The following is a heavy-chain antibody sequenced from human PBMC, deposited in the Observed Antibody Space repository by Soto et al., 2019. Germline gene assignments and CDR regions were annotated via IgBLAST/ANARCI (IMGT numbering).Heavy chain of an antibody. J-gene: IGHJ3*02. V-gene: IGHV1-8*01. D-gene: IGHD5-18*01. CDR2: MNPNSGNT. CDR3: ARQNTAMVDHDAFDI. CDR1: GYTFTSYD. Sequence: ASVKVSCKASGYTFTSYDINWVRQATGQGLEWMGWMNPNSGNTGYAQKFQGRVTMTRNTSISTAYVELSSLRSEDTAVYYCARQNTAMVDHDAFDIWGQGTMVTVSS.